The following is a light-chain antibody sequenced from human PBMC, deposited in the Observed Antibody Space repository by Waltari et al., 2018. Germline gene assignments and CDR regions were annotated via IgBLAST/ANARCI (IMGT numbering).Light chain of an antibody. V-gene: IGLV2-14*01. Sequence: QSALTQPASVSGSPGQSITISCTGSSSHVGGYNYFSWYHQYRCTAPQLMIYAVSNLPSGISERFSGSNSGNTAFRTISGLRAEDEVDYYCSSYTSSGSLAFGGGTKVTVL. CDR3: SSYTSSGSLA. CDR1: SSHVGGYNY. J-gene: IGLJ2*01. CDR2: AVS.